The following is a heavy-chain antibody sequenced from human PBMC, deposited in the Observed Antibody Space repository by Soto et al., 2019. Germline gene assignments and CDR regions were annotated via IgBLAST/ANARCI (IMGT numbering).Heavy chain of an antibody. V-gene: IGHV4-31*03. CDR1: GGSISSGGYY. CDR3: ARVGRLPTNWFDP. D-gene: IGHD3-16*01. Sequence: ASETLSLTCTVSGGSISSGGYYWSWIRQHPGKGLEWIGYIYYSGSTYYNPSLKSRVTISVDTSKNQFSLKLSSVTAADTAVYYCARVGRLPTNWFDPWGQGTLVTVSS. J-gene: IGHJ5*02. CDR2: IYYSGST.